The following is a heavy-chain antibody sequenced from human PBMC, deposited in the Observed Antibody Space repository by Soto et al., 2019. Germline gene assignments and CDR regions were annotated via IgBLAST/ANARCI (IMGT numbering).Heavy chain of an antibody. CDR3: ARAQMYSGAYHDY. D-gene: IGHD1-26*01. CDR2: ITPYNGNA. Sequence: QVQLVQSGGEVKKPGASVKVSCKASGYTFTNYGINWVRQAPGQGLEWMGWITPYNGNANYAQKYQGRLTITTDTSTSTAYMELRSLRSDDTAVYYCARAQMYSGAYHDYWGQGTLVTVSS. J-gene: IGHJ4*02. V-gene: IGHV1-18*04. CDR1: GYTFTNYG.